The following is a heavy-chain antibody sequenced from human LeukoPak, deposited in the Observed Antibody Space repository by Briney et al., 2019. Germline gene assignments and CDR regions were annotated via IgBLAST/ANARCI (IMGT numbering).Heavy chain of an antibody. Sequence: PSETLSLTCTVSGGSISSYYWSWIRQPPGKGLEWIGYIYYSGSTNYNPSLKSRVTISVDTSKNQFSLKLRSVTAADTAVYYCARGIYYYGSGSLNWFDPWGQGTLVIVSS. CDR1: GGSISSYY. CDR3: ARGIYYYGSGSLNWFDP. D-gene: IGHD3-10*01. V-gene: IGHV4-59*08. CDR2: IYYSGST. J-gene: IGHJ5*02.